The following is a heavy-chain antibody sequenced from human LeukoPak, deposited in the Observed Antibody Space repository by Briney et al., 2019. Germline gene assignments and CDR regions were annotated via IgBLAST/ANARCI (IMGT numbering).Heavy chain of an antibody. D-gene: IGHD6-19*01. J-gene: IGHJ4*02. V-gene: IGHV7-4-1*02. Sequence: ASVKVSCKASGYTFTSYAMNWVRQAPGQGLEWMGWINTNTGNPTYAQGFTGRFVFSLDTSVSTAYLQISSLKAEDTAVYYCARDLGPRAVAGKGGDYWGQGTLVTVSS. CDR3: ARDLGPRAVAGKGGDY. CDR2: INTNTGNP. CDR1: GYTFTSYA.